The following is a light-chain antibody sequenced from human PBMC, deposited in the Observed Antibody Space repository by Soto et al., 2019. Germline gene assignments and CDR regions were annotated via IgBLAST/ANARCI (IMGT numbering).Light chain of an antibody. CDR1: QSVSSNY. J-gene: IGKJ1*01. CDR2: GPS. Sequence: EIVLTQSPGTLSLSPGERATLSCRASQSVSSNYLAWYQRKPGQAPRLLIYGPSSRATDIPNRFSGSGSGTDFTLTITSLEPEDFAVYFCQQYGGSPSTFGQGTKVEIK. CDR3: QQYGGSPST. V-gene: IGKV3-20*01.